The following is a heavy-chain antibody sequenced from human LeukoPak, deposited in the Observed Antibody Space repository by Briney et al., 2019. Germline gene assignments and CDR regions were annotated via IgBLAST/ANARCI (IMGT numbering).Heavy chain of an antibody. Sequence: SVKVSCKASGGTFSSYAISWVRQAPGQGLEWMGGIIPIFGTANYAQKFQGRVTITTDESTSTAYMELSSLRSEDTAVYYCASHHSYDFWSGDLSGYYYMDVWGKGTTVTVSS. CDR2: IIPIFGTA. D-gene: IGHD3-3*01. J-gene: IGHJ6*03. CDR3: ASHHSYDFWSGDLSGYYYMDV. V-gene: IGHV1-69*05. CDR1: GGTFSSYA.